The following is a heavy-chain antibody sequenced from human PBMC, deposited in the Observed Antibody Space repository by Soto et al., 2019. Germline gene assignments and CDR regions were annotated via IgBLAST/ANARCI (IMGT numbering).Heavy chain of an antibody. CDR1: GGSFSNYY. CDR3: ARSARHLPNFQY. J-gene: IGHJ1*01. D-gene: IGHD2-15*01. V-gene: IGHV4-34*01. Sequence: QVQLQQWGAGLLQPSETLSLTCGVYGGSFSNYYWNWIRQSPGKGLEWIGEINNSGSIHYNPSLQSRVTISIDTSQNQFSLKLNSVTAADTAVYYCARSARHLPNFQYWGQGTLVTVSS. CDR2: INNSGSI.